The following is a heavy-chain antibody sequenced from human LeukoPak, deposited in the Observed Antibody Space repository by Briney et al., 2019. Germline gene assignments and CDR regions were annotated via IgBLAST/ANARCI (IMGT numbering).Heavy chain of an antibody. D-gene: IGHD5-24*01. J-gene: IGHJ5*02. CDR3: ARGDGYNWRRWFDP. Sequence: KPSETLSLTCTVSGGSISSYYWSWIRQPPGKGLEWIEYIYYSGSTNYNPSLKSRVTISVDTSKNQFSLKLSSVTAADTAVYYCARGDGYNWRRWFDPWGQGTLVTVSS. V-gene: IGHV4-59*01. CDR2: IYYSGST. CDR1: GGSISSYY.